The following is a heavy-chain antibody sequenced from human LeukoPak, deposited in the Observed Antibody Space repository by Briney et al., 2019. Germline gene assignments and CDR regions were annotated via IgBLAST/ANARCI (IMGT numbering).Heavy chain of an antibody. D-gene: IGHD3-22*01. Sequence: SVKVSCKASGGTFSSYAISWVRQAPGQGLEWMGGIIPIFGTANYAQKFQGRVTITTDESTSTAYMELSSLRSEDTAVYYCARSPYDSSGYYPLFYAFDIRGQGTMVTVSS. V-gene: IGHV1-69*05. CDR1: GGTFSSYA. CDR2: IIPIFGTA. J-gene: IGHJ3*02. CDR3: ARSPYDSSGYYPLFYAFDI.